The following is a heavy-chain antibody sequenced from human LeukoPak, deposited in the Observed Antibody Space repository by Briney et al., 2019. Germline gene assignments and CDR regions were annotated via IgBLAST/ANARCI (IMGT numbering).Heavy chain of an antibody. CDR1: GGTFSSYA. D-gene: IGHD6-19*01. V-gene: IGHV1-18*01. J-gene: IGHJ5*02. CDR2: ISAYNGNT. CDR3: ARVLRSDWSGIDP. Sequence: GSSVKVSCKASGGTFSSYAISWVRQAPGQGLEWMGWISAYNGNTNYAQKLQGRVTMTTDTSTSTAYMELRSLRSDDTAVYYCARVLRSDWSGIDPWGQGTLVTVSS.